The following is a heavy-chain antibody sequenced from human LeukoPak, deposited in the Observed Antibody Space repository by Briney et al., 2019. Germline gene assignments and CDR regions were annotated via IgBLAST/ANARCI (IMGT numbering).Heavy chain of an antibody. J-gene: IGHJ2*01. CDR2: INPNSGGT. CDR1: GYTFTGYY. V-gene: IGHV1-2*06. Sequence: ASVKVSCKASGYTFTGYYMHWVRQAPGQGLEWMGRINPNSGGTNYAQKFQGRVTMTRDTSISTAYMELSRLRSDDTAVYYCARDLGGRYDSSGRRNFDLWGRGTLVTVSS. D-gene: IGHD3-22*01. CDR3: ARDLGGRYDSSGRRNFDL.